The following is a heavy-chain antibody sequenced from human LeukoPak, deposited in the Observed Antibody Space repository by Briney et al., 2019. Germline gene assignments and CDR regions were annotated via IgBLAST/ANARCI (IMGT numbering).Heavy chain of an antibody. CDR3: ARGDTYYYDSSCYYATPLFDY. V-gene: IGHV4-34*01. CDR2: IIHIGGT. D-gene: IGHD3-22*01. J-gene: IGHJ4*02. Sequence: PSDPLYLPGDPHGSPSRANTWSWIRQPPGKGLKWIGVIIHIGGTNYKPPLKSGAPISVATPKTQFILKLSSMTAADTAVYYCARGDTYYYDSSCYYATPLFDYWGQGTLVTVSS. CDR1: GSPSRANT.